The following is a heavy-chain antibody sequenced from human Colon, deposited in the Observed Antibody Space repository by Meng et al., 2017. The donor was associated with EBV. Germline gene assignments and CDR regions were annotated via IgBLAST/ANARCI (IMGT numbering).Heavy chain of an antibody. V-gene: IGHV4-4*02. J-gene: IGHJ4*02. CDR2: VYHTGST. CDR1: GGSISSRHW. D-gene: IGHD2-21*01. CDR3: ARVWQSLTAFFDS. Sequence: QVPLKEPGPGRVKPAGTLSLTCAVSGGSISSRHWWTWVRQPPGKGLEWIGEVYHTGSTKYNPSLKSRLTISVDKSKNQFSLNLTSVTAADTAVYYCARVWQSLTAFFDSWGQGTLVTVSS.